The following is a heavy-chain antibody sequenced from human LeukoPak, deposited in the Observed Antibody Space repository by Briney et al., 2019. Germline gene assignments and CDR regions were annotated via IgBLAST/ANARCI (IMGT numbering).Heavy chain of an antibody. CDR1: GYTFTVYY. V-gene: IGHV1-2*06. CDR2: INPNSGGT. CDR3: ARDLKFGGVIVPPGY. Sequence: VASVKVSCTASGYTFTVYYMHWVRQAPGQGLEWMGRINPNSGGTNYAQKFQGRVTMTRDTSISTAYMELSRLRSDDTAVYYCARDLKFGGVIVPPGYWGQGTLVTVSS. J-gene: IGHJ4*02. D-gene: IGHD3-16*02.